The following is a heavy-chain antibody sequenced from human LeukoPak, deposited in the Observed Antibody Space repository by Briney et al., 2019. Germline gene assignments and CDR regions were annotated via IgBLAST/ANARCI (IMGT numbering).Heavy chain of an antibody. J-gene: IGHJ4*02. CDR1: GYTFTSYY. Sequence: ASVKVSCKASGYTFTSYYMHWVRQAPGQGLEWMGIINPSGGSTSYAQKFQGRVTITRDMSTSTVYMELSSLRSEDTAVYYCARDSNRYDFDYWGQGTLVTVSS. V-gene: IGHV1-46*01. CDR3: ARDSNRYDFDY. D-gene: IGHD1-14*01. CDR2: INPSGGST.